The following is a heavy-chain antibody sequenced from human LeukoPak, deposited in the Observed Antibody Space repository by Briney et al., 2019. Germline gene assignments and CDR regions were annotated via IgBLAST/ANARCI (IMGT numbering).Heavy chain of an antibody. CDR2: FYSYGST. V-gene: IGHV3-66*01. CDR1: GFSVSSNY. Sequence: GGSLRLSCGASGFSVSSNYMSWVRQARGKGLEWVSVFYSYGSTYAADSVNGRFTNSRDNAKYSLYLQMNSLRAEDTAVYYCAELGITMIGGVWGKGTTVTISS. D-gene: IGHD3-10*02. CDR3: AELGITMIGGV. J-gene: IGHJ6*04.